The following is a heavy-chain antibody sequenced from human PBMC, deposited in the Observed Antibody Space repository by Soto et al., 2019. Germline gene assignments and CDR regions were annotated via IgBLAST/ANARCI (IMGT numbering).Heavy chain of an antibody. D-gene: IGHD3-16*01. V-gene: IGHV1-18*01. CDR1: GYTFTNQG. CDR2: INPYNANT. CDR3: ARDRVAGIWGDAFDI. J-gene: IGHJ3*02. Sequence: QVQLVQSGTGVKKPGASVKVSCKTSGYTFTNQGINWVRQAPGQGLEWMGWINPYNANTNYAQKLQGRGTMTTDTSTTTAYMGLRSLTSDDTAVYYCARDRVAGIWGDAFDIWGQGTVVTVSS.